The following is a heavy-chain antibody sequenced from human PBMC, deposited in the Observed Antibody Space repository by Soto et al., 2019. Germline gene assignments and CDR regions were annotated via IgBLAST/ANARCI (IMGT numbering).Heavy chain of an antibody. D-gene: IGHD3-22*01. J-gene: IGHJ4*02. CDR1: GGSFTNYY. CDR3: TRQWSSGYYSDF. Sequence: SETLSLTCAVSGGSFTNYYWSWIRQSPAKGLEWIGEIKHSGETRYNPSLNDRVTMSVDTSRTQFSLKLRSATAADTAVYYCTRQWSSGYYSDFWGQGTVVTVSS. CDR2: IKHSGET. V-gene: IGHV4-34*01.